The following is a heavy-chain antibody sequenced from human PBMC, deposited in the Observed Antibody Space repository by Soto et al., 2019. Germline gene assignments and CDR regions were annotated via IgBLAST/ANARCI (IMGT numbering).Heavy chain of an antibody. Sequence: QVQLQQWGAGLLKPSETLSLTCAVYGGSFSGYYWSWIRQPPGKGLEWIGEINHSGSTNYNPSLKSRVTISVDTSKNQFSLKLSSVTAADTAVYYCARDTVTSNFDYWGQGTLVTVSS. D-gene: IGHD4-17*01. CDR3: ARDTVTSNFDY. V-gene: IGHV4-34*01. CDR2: INHSGST. CDR1: GGSFSGYY. J-gene: IGHJ4*02.